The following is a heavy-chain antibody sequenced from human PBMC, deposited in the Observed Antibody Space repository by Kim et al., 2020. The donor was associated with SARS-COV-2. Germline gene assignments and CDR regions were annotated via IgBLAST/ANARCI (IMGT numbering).Heavy chain of an antibody. J-gene: IGHJ3*02. V-gene: IGHV4-34*01. CDR3: ARGELAARKAFDI. D-gene: IGHD6-13*01. Sequence: SETLSLTCAVYGGSFSGYYWSWIRQPPGKGLEWIGEINHSGSTNYNPSLKSRVTISVDTSKNQFSLKLSSVTAADTAVYYCARGELAARKAFDIWGQGTMVTVSS. CDR2: INHSGST. CDR1: GGSFSGYY.